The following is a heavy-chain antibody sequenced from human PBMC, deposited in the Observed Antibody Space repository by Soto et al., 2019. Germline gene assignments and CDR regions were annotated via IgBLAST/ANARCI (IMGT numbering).Heavy chain of an antibody. Sequence: GSLRLSCAASGFTFSTYAMSWVRQAPGTGLEWVSGVTNLGGTINYADSVKGRFTISRDNSKNTLYLQMSSLRAEDTAVYYCAKDGNNGYAFDHWGQGTLVTVS. D-gene: IGHD2-2*03. J-gene: IGHJ4*02. CDR1: GFTFSTYA. V-gene: IGHV3-23*01. CDR2: VTNLGGTI. CDR3: AKDGNNGYAFDH.